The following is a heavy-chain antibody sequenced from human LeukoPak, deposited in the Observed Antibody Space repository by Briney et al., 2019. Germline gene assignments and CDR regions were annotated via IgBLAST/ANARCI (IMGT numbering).Heavy chain of an antibody. CDR3: ARGHSGLLWFGEFFS. CDR1: GGSISNYY. D-gene: IGHD3-10*01. Sequence: SETLSLTCTVSGGSISNYYWNWIRQPPGKGLEWIGYIYYDGSTNYNPSLKSRVTISVDTSKNQFSLKLTSVTAADTAVYYCARGHSGLLWFGEFFSWGQGTLVTVSS. J-gene: IGHJ4*02. V-gene: IGHV4-59*01. CDR2: IYYDGST.